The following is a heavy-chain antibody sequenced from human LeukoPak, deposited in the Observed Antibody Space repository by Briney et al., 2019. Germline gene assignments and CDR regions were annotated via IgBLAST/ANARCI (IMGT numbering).Heavy chain of an antibody. Sequence: GGSLRLSCAASGFTFSSYVMSWVRQAPGKGLEWVSSSSGGSGFTYYADSVKGRFTISRDNSRNTLYLQMDSLRTEDTAVYYCAKNSPPPGYSAFAIYDYWGQGTLVTVSS. CDR1: GFTFSSYV. CDR3: AKNSPPPGYSAFAIYDY. D-gene: IGHD1-26*01. V-gene: IGHV3-23*01. CDR2: SSGGSGFT. J-gene: IGHJ4*02.